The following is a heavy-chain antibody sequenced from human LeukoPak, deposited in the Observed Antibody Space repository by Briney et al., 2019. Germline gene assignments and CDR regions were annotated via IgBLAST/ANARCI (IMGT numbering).Heavy chain of an antibody. CDR1: GFTFSSYR. Sequence: RTGGSLRLSCAASGFTFSSYRTTWVRQAPGKGLEWVSYISSSSSTIYYADSVEGRFTIPRDNAKSSLYLQMNSLRAEDTAVYYCARDSDYRFDYWGQGTLVTVSS. V-gene: IGHV3-48*01. D-gene: IGHD3-10*01. J-gene: IGHJ4*02. CDR3: ARDSDYRFDY. CDR2: ISSSSSTI.